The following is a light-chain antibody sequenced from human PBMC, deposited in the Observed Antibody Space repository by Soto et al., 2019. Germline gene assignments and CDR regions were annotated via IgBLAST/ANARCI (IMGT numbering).Light chain of an antibody. V-gene: IGKV1-5*03. CDR3: QHYNSYSEP. CDR1: QTISSW. Sequence: DIQMTQSPSTLSGSVGDRVTITCRASQTISSWLAWYQQKPGKAPKLLIYKASTLKSGVPSRFSGSGSGTGFTLTISSLQPDYFATYYCQHYNSYSEPFGQGTKV. J-gene: IGKJ1*01. CDR2: KAS.